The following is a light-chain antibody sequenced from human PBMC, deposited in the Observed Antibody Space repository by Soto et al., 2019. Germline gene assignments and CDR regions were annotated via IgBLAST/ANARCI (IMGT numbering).Light chain of an antibody. CDR3: QQANTFPWT. CDR1: QGISSW. CDR2: AAS. Sequence: DIQMTQSPSSVSASVGDRVTITCRASQGISSWLAWYQHKPGKAPKLLIYAASSLQSGVPSRFSGSGSGTESTLTISSLQPEDFATYYCQQANTFPWTFGQGTMVEIK. J-gene: IGKJ1*01. V-gene: IGKV1-12*01.